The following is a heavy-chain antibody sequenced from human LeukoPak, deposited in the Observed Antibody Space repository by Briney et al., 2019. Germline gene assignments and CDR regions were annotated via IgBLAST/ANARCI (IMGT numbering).Heavy chain of an antibody. CDR1: GFTVSSNY. V-gene: IGHV3-53*01. J-gene: IGHJ6*02. CDR3: AREAGGSHNYYYGMDV. Sequence: GGSLRLSCAASGFTVSSNYMTWVRLAPGKGLEWVSVIYSGGFTYYADSVKGRFTISRDNAKNTLYLQMNSLRAEDTAVYYCAREAGGSHNYYYGMDVWGQGTTVTVSS. CDR2: IYSGGFT. D-gene: IGHD1-26*01.